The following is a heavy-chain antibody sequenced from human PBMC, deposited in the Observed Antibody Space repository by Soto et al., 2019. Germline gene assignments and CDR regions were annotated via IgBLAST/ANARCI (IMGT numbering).Heavy chain of an antibody. CDR1: GFNFSTYW. Sequence: EVRFVESGGDLVQPGGSLRLSCATSGFNFSTYWLHWVRQVPGKGVVWVSRINSDGTITDYADSVKGRFTISRDNAKKTLYLDMNSLRADDTAVYYCTRDGGGRYYGGFDNWGQGTLVTVSS. CDR3: TRDGGGRYYGGFDN. J-gene: IGHJ4*02. V-gene: IGHV3-74*01. CDR2: INSDGTIT. D-gene: IGHD1-26*01.